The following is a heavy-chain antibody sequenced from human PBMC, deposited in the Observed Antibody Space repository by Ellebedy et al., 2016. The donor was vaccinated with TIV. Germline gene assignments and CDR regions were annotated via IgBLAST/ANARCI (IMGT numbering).Heavy chain of an antibody. CDR3: ARDRIAVAGMPYYFDY. V-gene: IGHV1-2*02. J-gene: IGHJ4*02. D-gene: IGHD6-19*01. CDR2: INPNSGGT. Sequence: ASVKVSCKASGYTFTGYYMHWVRQAPGQGLEWMGWINPNSGGTNNAQKFQGRVTMTRDTSISTAYMELSRLRSDDTAVYYCARDRIAVAGMPYYFDYWGQGTLVTVSS. CDR1: GYTFTGYY.